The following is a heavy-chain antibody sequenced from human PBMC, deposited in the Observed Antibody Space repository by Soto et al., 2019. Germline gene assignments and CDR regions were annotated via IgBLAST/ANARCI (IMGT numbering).Heavy chain of an antibody. D-gene: IGHD3-22*01. CDR1: GYTFTSYY. Sequence: ASVKVSCKASGYTFTSYYMHWVRQAPGQGLEWMGIINPRGGSTSYAQKFQGRVTMTRDTSTSTVYMELSSLRSEDTAVYYCARDLTTPYYYDSSGPGRPDAFDIWGQGTMVPVSS. CDR2: INPRGGST. J-gene: IGHJ3*02. V-gene: IGHV1-46*01. CDR3: ARDLTTPYYYDSSGPGRPDAFDI.